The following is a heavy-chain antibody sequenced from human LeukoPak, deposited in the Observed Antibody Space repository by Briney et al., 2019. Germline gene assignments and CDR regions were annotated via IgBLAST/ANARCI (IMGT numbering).Heavy chain of an antibody. J-gene: IGHJ6*03. D-gene: IGHD1-1*01. CDR2: IISTGSHI. Sequence: AGSLTLSCAASGFTFSSYGMKWVRQAPGKGLEWVASIISTGSHIYYADSGKGRFTISRDNAKKSLYLQMNSLRAEDTAVYYCARVVTVAWSERRPGYFYMDVWGKGTTVTVSS. CDR3: ARVVTVAWSERRPGYFYMDV. CDR1: GFTFSSYG. V-gene: IGHV3-21*01.